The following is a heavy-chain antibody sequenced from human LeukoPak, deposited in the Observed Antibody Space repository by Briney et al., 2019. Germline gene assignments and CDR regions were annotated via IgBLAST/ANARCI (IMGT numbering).Heavy chain of an antibody. CDR2: FYDSGST. CDR3: ARHTRPGCSGYENAFDI. J-gene: IGHJ3*02. CDR1: GGSISSRNYY. V-gene: IGHV4-39*01. D-gene: IGHD5-12*01. Sequence: SETLSLTCTVSGGSISSRNYYWDWIRQPPGKGLEWIGNFYDSGSTYYNPSLKSRVTISGYTSKNQFSLKLTSVTAADTAVYYCARHTRPGCSGYENAFDIWGQGTMVTVSS.